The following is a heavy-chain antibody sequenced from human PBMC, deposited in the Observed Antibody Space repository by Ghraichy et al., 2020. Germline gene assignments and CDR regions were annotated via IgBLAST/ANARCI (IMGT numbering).Heavy chain of an antibody. D-gene: IGHD3-3*01. CDR3: ARDVLRFLEWLSAPNYFDY. V-gene: IGHV4-34*01. CDR2: INHSGST. Sequence: SQTLSLTCAVYGGSFSGYYWSWIRQPPEKGLEWIGEINHSGSTNYNPSLKSRVTISVDTSKNQFSLKLSSVTAADTAVYYCARDVLRFLEWLSAPNYFDYWGQGTLVTVSS. CDR1: GGSFSGYY. J-gene: IGHJ4*02.